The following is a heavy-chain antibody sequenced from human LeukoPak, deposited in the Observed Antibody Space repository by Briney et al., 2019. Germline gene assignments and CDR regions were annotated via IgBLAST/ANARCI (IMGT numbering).Heavy chain of an antibody. V-gene: IGHV4-38-2*02. Sequence: SETLSLTCTVSGYFISSGYYWGWIRQPPGKGLEWIGSIYHSGSTYYNPSLKSRVTISVDTSKNQFSLKLSSVTAADTAVYYCARAGSGWLDPPFDYWGQGTLVTVSS. J-gene: IGHJ4*02. CDR2: IYHSGST. CDR1: GYFISSGYY. CDR3: ARAGSGWLDPPFDY. D-gene: IGHD6-19*01.